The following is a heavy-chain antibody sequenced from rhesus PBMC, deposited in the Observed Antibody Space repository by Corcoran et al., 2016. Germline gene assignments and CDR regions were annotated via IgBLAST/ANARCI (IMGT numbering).Heavy chain of an antibody. D-gene: IGHD6-13*01. CDR3: ARVGGIAAGHAEYFEF. Sequence: QVQLQESGPGLVKPSETLSLTCAVSGGSISDDYYWSWIRQPPGKGLEWIGYISGSGGGTNYNPSLKNRVTISIDTSKNQFSLKLSSVTAADTAVYYCARVGGIAAGHAEYFEFWGQGALVTVSS. CDR2: ISGSGGGT. CDR1: GGSISDDYY. J-gene: IGHJ1*01. V-gene: IGHV4-106*01.